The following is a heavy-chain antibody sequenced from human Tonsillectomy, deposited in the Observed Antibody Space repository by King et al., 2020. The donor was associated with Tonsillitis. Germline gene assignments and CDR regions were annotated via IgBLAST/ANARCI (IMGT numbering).Heavy chain of an antibody. CDR3: ARDLSSSLPY. CDR2: ISYDGSNK. CDR1: GFTFSSYA. D-gene: IGHD6-6*01. J-gene: IGHJ4*02. V-gene: IGHV3-30*01. Sequence: VQLVESGGGVVQPGRSLRLSCAASGFTFSSYAMHWVRQAPGKGLEWVAVISYDGSNKYYADSVKGRFTISGDNSKNTLYLQMNSLRAEDTAVYYCARDLSSSLPYWGQGTLVTVSS.